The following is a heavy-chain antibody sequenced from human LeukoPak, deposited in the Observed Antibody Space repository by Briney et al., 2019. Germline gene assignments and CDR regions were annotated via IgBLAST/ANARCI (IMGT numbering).Heavy chain of an antibody. CDR1: GFTFSSYW. J-gene: IGHJ6*02. V-gene: IGHV3-7*03. D-gene: IGHD6-13*01. CDR2: IKQDGSEK. CDR3: ARDWWVAAAGTGNYYFYGMDV. Sequence: GGSLRLSCAASGFTFSSYWMSWVRQAPGKGLEWVANIKQDGSEKYYVDSVKGRFTISRDNAKNSLYLQMNSLRAEDTAVYFCARDWWVAAAGTGNYYFYGMDVWGQGTTVTVSS.